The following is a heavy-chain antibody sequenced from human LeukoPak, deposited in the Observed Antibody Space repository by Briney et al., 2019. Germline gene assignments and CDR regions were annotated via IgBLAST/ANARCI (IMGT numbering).Heavy chain of an antibody. J-gene: IGHJ4*02. CDR3: AREWNPDYGELH. CDR1: GGSFSGYY. V-gene: IGHV4-34*01. CDR2: INHSGST. Sequence: SETLSLTCAVYGGSFSGYYWSWIRQPPGKGLEWIGEINHSGSTNYNPSLKSRVTISVDTSKNQFSLKLSSVTAADTAVYYCAREWNPDYGELHWGQGTLVTVSS. D-gene: IGHD4-17*01.